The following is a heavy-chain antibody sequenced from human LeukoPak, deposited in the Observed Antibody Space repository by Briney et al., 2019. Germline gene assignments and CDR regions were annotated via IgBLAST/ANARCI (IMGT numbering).Heavy chain of an antibody. D-gene: IGHD2-15*01. CDR3: AREGQALYYFDY. CDR2: IIPIFGTA. CDR1: GGTFSSYA. V-gene: IGHV1-69*05. J-gene: IGHJ4*02. Sequence: ALVKVSCKASGGTFSSYAISWVRQAPGQGLEWMGGIIPIFGTANYAQKFQGRVTITTDESTSTAYMELSSLRSEDTAVYYCAREGQALYYFDYWGQGTLVTVSS.